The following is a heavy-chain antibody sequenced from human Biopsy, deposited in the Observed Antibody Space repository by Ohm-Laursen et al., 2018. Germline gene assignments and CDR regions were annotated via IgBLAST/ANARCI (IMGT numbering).Heavy chain of an antibody. CDR1: GYTFTGYY. CDR2: INPNSGGT. J-gene: IGHJ4*02. V-gene: IGHV1-2*02. D-gene: IGHD1-26*01. CDR3: ATITRGATRFPFDY. Sequence: SVKVSCKASGYTFTGYYMHWVRQAPGQGLEWMGWINPNSGGTNYAQKFQGRVTMTRDTSISTAYMELSRLRSDDTAVYYCATITRGATRFPFDYWGQGTLVTVSS.